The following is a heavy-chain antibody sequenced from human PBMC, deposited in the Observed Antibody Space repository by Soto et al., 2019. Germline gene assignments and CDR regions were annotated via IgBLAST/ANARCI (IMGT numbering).Heavy chain of an antibody. D-gene: IGHD6-6*01. CDR3: ARQSVAARSYYYYGMDV. J-gene: IGHJ6*02. CDR2: IDPSDSYT. Sequence: GESLKISCKGSGYSFTSYWISWVRQMPGKGLEWMGRIDPSDSYTNYSPSFQGHVTISADKSISTTYLQWSSLKASDTAMYYCARQSVAARSYYYYGMDVWGQGTTVTVSS. V-gene: IGHV5-10-1*01. CDR1: GYSFTSYW.